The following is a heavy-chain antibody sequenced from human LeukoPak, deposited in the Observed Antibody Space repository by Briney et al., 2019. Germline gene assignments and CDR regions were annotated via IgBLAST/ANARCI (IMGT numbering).Heavy chain of an antibody. CDR3: AKVKSRPWGSAFDGFDI. J-gene: IGHJ3*02. Sequence: GGSLRLSCAASGFTFESYAMSWVRQASGKGLEWVSTVSRSGDNTYYADPVKGRFTISRDNLKKTLYMQMNSLRAEDTAVYYCAKVKSRPWGSAFDGFDIWGQGTMVTVSS. CDR2: VSRSGDNT. V-gene: IGHV3-23*01. D-gene: IGHD7-27*01. CDR1: GFTFESYA.